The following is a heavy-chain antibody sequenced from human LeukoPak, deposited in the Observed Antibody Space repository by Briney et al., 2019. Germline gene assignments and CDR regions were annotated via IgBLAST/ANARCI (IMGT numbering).Heavy chain of an antibody. V-gene: IGHV1-2*02. CDR1: GYTFTGYY. CDR2: INPNSGGT. J-gene: IGHJ5*02. D-gene: IGHD3-16*01. CDR3: ARGVMITFGGEYNWFDP. Sequence: ASVKVSCKASGYTFTGYYMHWVRQAPGQGREWMGWINPNSGGTNYAQKFQGRVTMTRDTSISTAYMELSTLRSHDTAVYYCARGVMITFGGEYNWFDPWGQGTLVTVSS.